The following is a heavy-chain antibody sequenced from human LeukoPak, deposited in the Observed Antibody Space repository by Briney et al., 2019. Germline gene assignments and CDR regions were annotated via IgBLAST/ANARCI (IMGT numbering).Heavy chain of an antibody. CDR3: ASYSSSSGYYYYMDV. CDR2: ISAYNGNT. Sequence: ASVKVSCKASGYTFTSYGISWVRQAPGQGLEWMGWISAYNGNTNYAQKLQGRVTMTTDTSTSTAYMELRSLRSGDTAVYYCASYSSSSGYYYYMDVWGKGTTVTVSS. CDR1: GYTFTSYG. J-gene: IGHJ6*03. V-gene: IGHV1-18*01. D-gene: IGHD6-6*01.